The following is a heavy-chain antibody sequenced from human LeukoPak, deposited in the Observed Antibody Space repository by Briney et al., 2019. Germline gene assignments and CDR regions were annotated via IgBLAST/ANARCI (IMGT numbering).Heavy chain of an antibody. CDR1: GITFSRYW. V-gene: IGHV3-7*03. Sequence: GGSLRLSCVDSGITFSRYWMSWVRQAPGKGLEWVANIKQDGGEKYYVDSVKGRFTISRDNAKNSLYLQMNSLRVEDTAVCYCARDGRPLDYWGQGTLVTVSS. CDR2: IKQDGGEK. CDR3: ARDGRPLDY. J-gene: IGHJ4*02.